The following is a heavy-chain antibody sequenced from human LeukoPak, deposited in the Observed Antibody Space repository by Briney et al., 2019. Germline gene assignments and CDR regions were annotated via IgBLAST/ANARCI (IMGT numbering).Heavy chain of an antibody. D-gene: IGHD2-21*02. CDR3: ASEYCGGDCYPRGFDY. CDR2: IIPIFGTA. Sequence: SVKVSCKASGGTFSSYAISWVRQAPGQGLEWMGRIIPIFGTANYAQKFQGRVTITTDESTSTAYMELSSLRSEDTAVYYCASEYCGGDCYPRGFDYWGQGTLVTVSS. J-gene: IGHJ4*02. V-gene: IGHV1-69*05. CDR1: GGTFSSYA.